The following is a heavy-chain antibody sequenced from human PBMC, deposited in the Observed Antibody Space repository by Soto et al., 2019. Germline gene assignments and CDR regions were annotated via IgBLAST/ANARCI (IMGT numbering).Heavy chain of an antibody. J-gene: IGHJ4*02. D-gene: IGHD6-19*01. V-gene: IGHV3-9*01. CDR2: IPWNRAPI. CDR1: GFNFEDHA. CDR3: AREAISSGWSGGRKYYLDS. Sequence: EVQLVESGGGLVLPGRSLRLSCAASGFNFEDHAMHWVRQPPGKGLEWVSSIPWNRAPIGYADSVKGRFTISRDNTKNSLNLQMDSLTPEDTALYYCAREAISSGWSGGRKYYLDSWGQGVQVTVSS.